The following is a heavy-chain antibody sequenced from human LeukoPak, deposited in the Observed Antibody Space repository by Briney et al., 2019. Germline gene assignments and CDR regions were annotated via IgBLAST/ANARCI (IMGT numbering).Heavy chain of an antibody. CDR3: ARDDYGGLDY. Sequence: GGSLRLSCAASGFTFSSYAMSWVRQAPGKGLEWVSSISSSSSYIYYVDSVKGRFTISRDNAKNSLYLQMNSLRAEDTAVYYCARDDYGGLDYWGQGTLVTVSS. J-gene: IGHJ4*02. CDR2: ISSSSSYI. V-gene: IGHV3-21*01. D-gene: IGHD4/OR15-4a*01. CDR1: GFTFSSYA.